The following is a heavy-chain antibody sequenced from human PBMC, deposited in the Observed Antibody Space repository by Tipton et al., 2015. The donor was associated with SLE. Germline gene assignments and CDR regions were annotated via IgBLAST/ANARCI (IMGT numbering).Heavy chain of an antibody. CDR1: GFTFSDYY. D-gene: IGHD6-19*01. CDR3: AREEQWLADWYFDF. Sequence: SLRLSCAASGFTFSDYYMSWIRQAPGKGLEWVSYISSSGSTIYYADSVKGRFTISRDNAKNSLYLQMNSLRAEDTAVYYCAREEQWLADWYFDFWGRGTLVTVSS. J-gene: IGHJ2*01. CDR2: ISSSGSTI. V-gene: IGHV3-11*01.